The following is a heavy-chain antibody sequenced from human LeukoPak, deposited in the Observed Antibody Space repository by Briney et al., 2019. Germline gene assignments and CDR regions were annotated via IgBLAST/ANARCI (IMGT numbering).Heavy chain of an antibody. CDR3: ARDLSEYWYFDL. D-gene: IGHD1-14*01. Sequence: SETLSLTCAVSGGSISSSSYYWGWIRQPPGKGREWIGSIYYSGSTYYNPSLKSRVTISVDTSKSQFSLKLSSVTAADTAVYYCARDLSEYWYFDLWGRGTLVTVSS. J-gene: IGHJ2*01. V-gene: IGHV4-39*07. CDR2: IYYSGST. CDR1: GGSISSSSYY.